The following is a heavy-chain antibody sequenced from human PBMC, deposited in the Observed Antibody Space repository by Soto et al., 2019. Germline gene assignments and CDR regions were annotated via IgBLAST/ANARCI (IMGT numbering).Heavy chain of an antibody. CDR1: GYTFTGYY. J-gene: IGHJ4*02. CDR2: INPNSGDT. V-gene: IGHV1-2*02. Sequence: GASVKVSCKASGYTFTGYYIHWVRQAPGQGLEWMGWINPNSGDTNYAQKFQGRVAMTRDTSISTAYMELNSLRSDDTAVYYCARKIGQIEPAVDYWGQGTLVTVSS. CDR3: ARKIGQIEPAVDY. D-gene: IGHD2-2*01.